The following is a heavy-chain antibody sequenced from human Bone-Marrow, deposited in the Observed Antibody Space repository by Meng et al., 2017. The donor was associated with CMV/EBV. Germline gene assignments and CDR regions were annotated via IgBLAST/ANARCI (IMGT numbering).Heavy chain of an antibody. J-gene: IGHJ5*02. CDR3: ARVDTAMMFDP. D-gene: IGHD5-18*01. CDR1: GFSLSTSGVG. V-gene: IGHV2-5*02. Sequence: QITLKESGPTLVKPXQTLTLTCTFSGFSLSTSGVGVGWIHQPPGKALEWLALIYWDDDKRYSPSLKSRLTITKDTSKNQVVLTMTNMDPVDTATYYCARVDTAMMFDPWGQGTLGTVSS. CDR2: IYWDDDK.